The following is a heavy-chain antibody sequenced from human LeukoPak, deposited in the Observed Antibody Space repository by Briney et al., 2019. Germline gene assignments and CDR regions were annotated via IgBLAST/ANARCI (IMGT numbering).Heavy chain of an antibody. J-gene: IGHJ2*01. V-gene: IGHV3-23*01. CDR2: ISGSGGST. D-gene: IGHD4-11*01. CDR1: GFTFSSYA. Sequence: GGSLRLSCAASGFTFSSYAMSWVRQAPGKGLEWVSAISGSGGSTYYADSVKGRFTISRDNSKNTLYLQMNSLRAEDTAVYYCAKEAVVTSLKLVRYFDLWGRGTLVTVSS. CDR3: AKEAVVTSLKLVRYFDL.